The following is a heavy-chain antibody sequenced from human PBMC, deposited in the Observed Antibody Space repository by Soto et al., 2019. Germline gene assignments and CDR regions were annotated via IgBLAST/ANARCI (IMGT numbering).Heavy chain of an antibody. V-gene: IGHV3-48*03. CDR2: ISSSGSTI. J-gene: IGHJ6*04. CDR1: GFTFSSYE. D-gene: IGHD4-17*01. Sequence: EVQLVESGGGLVQTGGSLRLSCAASGFTFSSYEMNWVRHAPGKGLERVPYISSSGSTIYYADSVKGRFTISRDNAKNSLYLQMNSLRAEDTAVYYCARDSPGPVIYYGDFIGGMDVWGKGTTVTVSS. CDR3: ARDSPGPVIYYGDFIGGMDV.